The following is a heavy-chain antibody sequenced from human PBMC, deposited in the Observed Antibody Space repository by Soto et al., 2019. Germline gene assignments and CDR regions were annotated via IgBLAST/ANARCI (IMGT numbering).Heavy chain of an antibody. V-gene: IGHV2-5*02. CDR3: AHSKDGITMVRGVISFDY. CDR2: IYWDDDK. J-gene: IGHJ4*02. D-gene: IGHD3-10*01. CDR1: RFALSTSGVG. Sequence: QITLKESGPTLVKPTQTLTMTCTFSRFALSTSGVGVGWIRQPPGEALEWLALIYWDDDKRYSPSLKSRLTITKDTSKNQVVLTMTNMDPVDTATYYCAHSKDGITMVRGVISFDYWGQGTLVTVSS.